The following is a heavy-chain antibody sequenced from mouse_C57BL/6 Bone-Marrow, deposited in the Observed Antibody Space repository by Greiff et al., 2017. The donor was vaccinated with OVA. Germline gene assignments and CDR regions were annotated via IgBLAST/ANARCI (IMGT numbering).Heavy chain of an antibody. Sequence: QVQLQQSGAELARPGASVKLSCKASGYTFPSYGISWVKQRTGQGLEWIGDIYPRSGNTYYNEKFKGKATLTADKSSSTAYMGLRSLTSEDSAVYFCARQGGSNWYFDVWGTGATVTVSS. J-gene: IGHJ1*03. D-gene: IGHD1-1*01. CDR1: GYTFPSYG. CDR3: ARQGGSNWYFDV. CDR2: IYPRSGNT. V-gene: IGHV1-81*01.